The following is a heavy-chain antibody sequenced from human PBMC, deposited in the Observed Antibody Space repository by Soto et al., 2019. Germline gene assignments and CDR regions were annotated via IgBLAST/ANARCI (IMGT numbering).Heavy chain of an antibody. CDR1: GFSLTPSGVG. CDR2: IYWDDDK. Sequence: QITSRESGPTLVKPTQTLTLTCTFSGFSLTPSGVGVGWIRQPPGKALEWLALIYWDDDKRYSPSLNSRLTITKDTSENQVVLTMTNMDPVDTGTYYCARTYYYDSGSYYNVWFDPLGQGTLVTVSS. J-gene: IGHJ5*02. CDR3: ARTYYYDSGSYYNVWFDP. V-gene: IGHV2-5*02. D-gene: IGHD3-10*01.